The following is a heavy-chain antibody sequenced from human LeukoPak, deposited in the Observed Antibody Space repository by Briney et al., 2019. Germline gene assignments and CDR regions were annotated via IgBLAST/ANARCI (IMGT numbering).Heavy chain of an antibody. CDR3: ARSEPRGYSYGFVDN. CDR1: GGSISSYY. J-gene: IGHJ4*02. D-gene: IGHD5-18*01. Sequence: SETLSLTCTVSGGSISSYYWSWIRQSPGMGLEWIGYIYYSGYTNYNPPLKSRVTISVDTSNNQFSLKLSSVTAADTAVYYCARSEPRGYSYGFVDNWGQGTLVTVSS. CDR2: IYYSGYT. V-gene: IGHV4-59*01.